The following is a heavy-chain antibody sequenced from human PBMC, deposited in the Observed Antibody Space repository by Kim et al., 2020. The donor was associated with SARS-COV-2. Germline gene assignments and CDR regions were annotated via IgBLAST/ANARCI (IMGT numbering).Heavy chain of an antibody. V-gene: IGHV6-1*01. CDR3: ARANIAARDFDY. Sequence: NYYAVAVTSRITLTPHTAKTQFSLQLNSVTPEDTAVYYCARANIAARDFDYWGQGTLVTVSS. D-gene: IGHD6-6*01. CDR2: N. J-gene: IGHJ4*02.